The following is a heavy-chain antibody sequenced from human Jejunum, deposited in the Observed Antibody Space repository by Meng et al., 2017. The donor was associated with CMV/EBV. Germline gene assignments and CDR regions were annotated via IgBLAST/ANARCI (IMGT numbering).Heavy chain of an antibody. CDR1: W. CDR2: SDGEGSYT. CDR3: ARDTAYCDGGGCYSAYYFDY. V-gene: IGHV3-74*01. Sequence: WMHWVREAPGNGLVGVSRSDGEGSYTNYADSVKGRFTISRDNAKSTLFLEMNSLRVEDTAVYYCARDTAYCDGGGCYSAYYFDYWGQGALVTVSS. D-gene: IGHD2-15*01. J-gene: IGHJ4*02.